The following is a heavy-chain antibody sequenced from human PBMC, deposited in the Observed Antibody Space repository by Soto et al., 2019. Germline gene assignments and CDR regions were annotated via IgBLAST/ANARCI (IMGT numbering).Heavy chain of an antibody. CDR1: GFTFSSYS. J-gene: IGHJ4*02. CDR3: VKGTQWLVRGEFDY. D-gene: IGHD6-19*01. V-gene: IGHV3-64D*08. Sequence: EGSLILSCSASGFTFSSYSMHWVRQAPGKGLEYVSAISSNGGSTYYADSVKGRFTISRDNSKNTLYLQMSSLRAEDTAVYYCVKGTQWLVRGEFDYWGQGTLVTVSS. CDR2: ISSNGGST.